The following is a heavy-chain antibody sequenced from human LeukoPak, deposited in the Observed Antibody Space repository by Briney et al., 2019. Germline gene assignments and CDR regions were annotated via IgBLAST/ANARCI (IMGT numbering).Heavy chain of an antibody. CDR1: GGSVSSGSYY. CDR2: IYYSGST. V-gene: IGHV4-61*01. J-gene: IGHJ4*02. D-gene: IGHD3-10*01. CDR3: ARVSRGRPFDY. Sequence: SETLSLTCTVSGGSVSSGSYYWSWIRQPPGMGLEWIGYIYYSGSTNYNPSLRSRVTISVDTSKNQFSLKLSSVTAADTAVYYCARVSRGRPFDYWGQGTLVTVSS.